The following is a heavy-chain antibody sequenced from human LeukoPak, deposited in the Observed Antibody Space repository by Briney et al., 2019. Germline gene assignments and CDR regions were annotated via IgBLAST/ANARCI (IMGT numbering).Heavy chain of an antibody. CDR3: ARDTIFGVVPTTSFDY. Sequence: ASVKVSCKASGYTFTSYGISWVRQAPGQGLEWMGWISAYNGNTNYAQKLQGRVTMTTDTSTSTAYMEPRSQRSDDTAVYYCARDTIFGVVPTTSFDYWGQGTLVTVSS. CDR2: ISAYNGNT. D-gene: IGHD3-3*01. J-gene: IGHJ4*02. CDR1: GYTFTSYG. V-gene: IGHV1-18*01.